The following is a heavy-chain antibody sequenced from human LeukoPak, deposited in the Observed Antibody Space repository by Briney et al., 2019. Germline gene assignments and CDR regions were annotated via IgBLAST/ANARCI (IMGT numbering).Heavy chain of an antibody. CDR1: GFTFSSYA. Sequence: GGSLRLSCAASGFTFSSYAMSWVRQAPGKGLEWVSAISGSGGSTYYADSVKGRFTISRDNSKNTLYLQMNSLRAEGTAVYYCANTPIWYSSWYGDYWGQGTLVTVSS. D-gene: IGHD6-13*01. CDR2: ISGSGGST. J-gene: IGHJ4*02. CDR3: ANTPIWYSSWYGDY. V-gene: IGHV3-23*01.